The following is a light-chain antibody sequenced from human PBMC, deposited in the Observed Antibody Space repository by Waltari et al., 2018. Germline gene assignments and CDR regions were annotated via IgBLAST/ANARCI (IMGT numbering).Light chain of an antibody. J-gene: IGKJ4*01. CDR1: QDISRA. CDR3: QQVSSYPLT. CDR2: AAS. Sequence: DIQLTQSPSFLSASVGDRVTITCRASQDISRALVWYQQKPGKAPNLLIYAASTLQSGVPSRFSGSGSGTEFTLTVSSLQPDDFATFYCQQVSSYPLTFGGGTKV. V-gene: IGKV1-9*01.